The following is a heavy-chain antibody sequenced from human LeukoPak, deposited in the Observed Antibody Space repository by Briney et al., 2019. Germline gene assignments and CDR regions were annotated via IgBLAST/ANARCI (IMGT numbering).Heavy chain of an antibody. CDR1: TYSISNSLY. CDR3: ARGTYGYYMDV. D-gene: IGHD4-17*01. V-gene: IGHV4-38-2*02. J-gene: IGHJ6*03. CDR2: IYRSGST. Sequence: PSETLSLTCSGSTYSISNSLYWGWLRRPPGKGLEWIGSIYRSGSTFYNPYLKSRVTISLDTSKNQFSLKLSSVTAADTAVYFCARGTYGYYMDVWGKGTTVTVSS.